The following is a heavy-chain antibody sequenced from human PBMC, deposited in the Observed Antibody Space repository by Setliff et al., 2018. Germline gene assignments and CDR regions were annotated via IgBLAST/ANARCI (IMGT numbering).Heavy chain of an antibody. D-gene: IGHD3-9*01. J-gene: IGHJ6*02. Sequence: GASVKVSCKASGYMFKSHGINWMRQAPGQGFEWMGWISTYNGNTKSAQKFQGRFTMTTDTSTSTAYMELRSLRYDDTAIYYCAKEPAISLTEAIRRSYYDYALDVWGQGTTVTVSS. CDR1: GYMFKSHG. CDR3: AKEPAISLTEAIRRSYYDYALDV. V-gene: IGHV1-18*04. CDR2: ISTYNGNT.